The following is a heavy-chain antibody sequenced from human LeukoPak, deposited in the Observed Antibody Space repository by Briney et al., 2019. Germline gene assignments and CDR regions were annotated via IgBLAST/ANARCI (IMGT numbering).Heavy chain of an antibody. CDR3: SRENGAFSPFGY. J-gene: IGHJ4*02. CDR2: IHLSGRT. CDR1: GGSITTTNW. D-gene: IGHD2-8*01. V-gene: IGHV4-4*02. Sequence: SGTLSLTCGVSGGSITTTNWWSWVRQPPGQGLEWIGEIHLSGRTNYNPSLNSRVTLALDTSKNHLSLSLTSVTDADTAVYYCSRENGAFSPFGYWGQGTLVTVPS.